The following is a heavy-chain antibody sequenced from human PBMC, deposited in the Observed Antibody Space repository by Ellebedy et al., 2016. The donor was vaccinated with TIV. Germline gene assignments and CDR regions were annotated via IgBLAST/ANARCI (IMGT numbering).Heavy chain of an antibody. D-gene: IGHD1-1*01. CDR1: GGSVSRYF. CDR3: ARVHCSITTCDYYYMDV. V-gene: IGHV4-4*07. J-gene: IGHJ6*03. CDR2: IFTSGSF. Sequence: SETLSLXCTVSGGSVSRYFWSWIRQPAGKGLEWIGRIFTSGSFNYNPSLMSRVTMSVVTSKNQISLRLNFVTAADTAVYYCARVHCSITTCDYYYMDVWGKGTTVTVSS.